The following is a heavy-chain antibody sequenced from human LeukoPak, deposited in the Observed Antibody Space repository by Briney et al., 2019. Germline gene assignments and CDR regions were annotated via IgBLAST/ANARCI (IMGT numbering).Heavy chain of an antibody. J-gene: IGHJ4*02. D-gene: IGHD6-19*01. CDR2: ISSSGGST. CDR3: ANHGGWPRFDY. CDR1: GFTFNSYA. Sequence: GGSLRLSCAASGFTFNSYAMSWVRRAPGKGLEWVSTISSSGGSTYYADSVKGRFTISRDNSKNALYLQMNRLRAEDAALYYSANHGGWPRFDYWGQGTLVTVSS. V-gene: IGHV3-23*01.